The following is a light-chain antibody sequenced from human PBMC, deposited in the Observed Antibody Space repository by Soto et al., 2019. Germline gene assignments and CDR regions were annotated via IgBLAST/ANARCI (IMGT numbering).Light chain of an antibody. J-gene: IGLJ2*01. CDR2: DVS. Sequence: QSALTQPRSVSGSPGQSVTISCTGTGSDIGGYNYVSWYQQHPGKAPKVMIYDVSQRPSGVPDRFSGSKSGNTASLTISGLQAEDEADYYCCSYAGRYTLAFGGGTKVTVL. CDR3: CSYAGRYTLA. CDR1: GSDIGGYNY. V-gene: IGLV2-11*01.